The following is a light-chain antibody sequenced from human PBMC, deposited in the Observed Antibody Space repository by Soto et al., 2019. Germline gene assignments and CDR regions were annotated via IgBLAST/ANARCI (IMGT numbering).Light chain of an antibody. CDR2: AAS. CDR1: QSISSH. J-gene: IGKJ4*01. Sequence: DIQLTQSPSFLSASVGDRVTITCRASQSISSHVAWYRQKSGKAPMLLIYAASTLQSGVPSTFSGSGSGTEFTLTISSLHPEDFATYYWQHLDSVPLAFGGGTTVEI. V-gene: IGKV1-9*01. CDR3: QHLDSVPLA.